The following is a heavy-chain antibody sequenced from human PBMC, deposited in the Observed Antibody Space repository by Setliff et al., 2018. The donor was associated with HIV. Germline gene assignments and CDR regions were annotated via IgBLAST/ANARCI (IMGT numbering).Heavy chain of an antibody. Sequence: PSETLSLTCTVPGGSINRSNYYWGWIRQPPGKGLEWIGTISYTGSTYYDPSLKSRVTISLDTSKNQFFLKLSSVTAPDTAIYYCSRQTLEYYDTLTGYYRSPKNFDSWGQGTLVTVSS. CDR3: SRQTLEYYDTLTGYYRSPKNFDS. CDR2: ISYTGST. D-gene: IGHD3-9*01. V-gene: IGHV4-39*01. J-gene: IGHJ4*02. CDR1: GGSINRSNYY.